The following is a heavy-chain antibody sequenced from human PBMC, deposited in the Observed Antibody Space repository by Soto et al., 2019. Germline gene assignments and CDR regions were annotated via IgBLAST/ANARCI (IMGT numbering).Heavy chain of an antibody. Sequence: SETRSRTGSVCGGSIRSGYYYWRWIRQPPGKGLEWIGHIYYSGNTYYNPSLKSRLIISIDTSKNQFSLTVGSVTAADPAVYYCPSSSLYGLDVWGPGTTLTVSS. CDR1: GGSIRSGYYY. V-gene: IGHV4-30-4*01. CDR3: PSSSLYGLDV. J-gene: IGHJ6*02. CDR2: IYYSGNT.